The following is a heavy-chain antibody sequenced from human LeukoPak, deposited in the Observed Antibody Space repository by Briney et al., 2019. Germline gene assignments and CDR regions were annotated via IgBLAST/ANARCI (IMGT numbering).Heavy chain of an antibody. V-gene: IGHV1-18*01. CDR1: GYSFTDYD. CDR2: VSIYNDNT. D-gene: IGHD7-27*01. CDR3: ARLANWADAFDI. Sequence: ASVKVSCKASGYSFTDYDFSWVRQAPGQGLEWLGWVSIYNDNTNYAREFQDRVTMTTDTSTSTAYMELRSLRSDDTAVYYCARLANWADAFDIWGQGTMVTVSS. J-gene: IGHJ3*02.